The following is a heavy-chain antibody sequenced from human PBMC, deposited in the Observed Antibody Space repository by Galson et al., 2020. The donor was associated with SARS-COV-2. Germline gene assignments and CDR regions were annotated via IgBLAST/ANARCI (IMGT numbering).Heavy chain of an antibody. CDR3: ARQGVNMLVLGTVPGWYFDR. CDR2: VSPSGTT. CDR1: GYSISTTNY. V-gene: IGHV4-38-2*02. J-gene: IGHJ2*01. D-gene: IGHD2-8*01. Sequence: SETLYLTCTVSGYSISTTNYWGLVRKPPGRGQEWIGSVSPSGTTYYDPSLKSRVTISVDTSKNQFSLRLDSVTAADTALYYCARQGVNMLVLGTVPGWYFDRWGRGTLVTVSS.